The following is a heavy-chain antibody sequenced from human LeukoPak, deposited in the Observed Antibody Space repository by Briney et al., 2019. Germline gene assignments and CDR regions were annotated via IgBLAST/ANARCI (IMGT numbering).Heavy chain of an antibody. CDR3: ARGATMVRGVVFDY. J-gene: IGHJ4*02. V-gene: IGHV1-69*05. Sequence: ASVKVSCKASGGTFSSYAISWVRQAPGQGLEWMGGIIPIFGTANYAQEFQGRVTITRDTSASTAYMELSSLRSEDMAVYYCARGATMVRGVVFDYWGQGTLVTVSS. D-gene: IGHD3-10*01. CDR2: IIPIFGTA. CDR1: GGTFSSYA.